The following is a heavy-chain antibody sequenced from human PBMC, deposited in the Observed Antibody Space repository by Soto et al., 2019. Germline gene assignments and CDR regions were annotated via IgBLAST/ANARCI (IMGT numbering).Heavy chain of an antibody. CDR1: GYTFTRSG. CDR3: AREGVAPYYYYGMDV. D-gene: IGHD5-12*01. CDR2: ISTYNGDT. V-gene: IGHV1-18*01. J-gene: IGHJ6*02. Sequence: ASVKVSCKASGYTFTRSGISWVRQAPGQGLEWMGWISTYNGDTNYAQTFQGRVTMTTDTSTSTVYMELRSLRSDDTAAYYCAREGVAPYYYYGMDVWGQGTPVTVSS.